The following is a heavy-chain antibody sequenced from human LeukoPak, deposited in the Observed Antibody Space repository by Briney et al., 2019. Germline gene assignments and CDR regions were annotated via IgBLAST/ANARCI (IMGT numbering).Heavy chain of an antibody. CDR2: ISGSGGST. J-gene: IGHJ1*01. CDR1: GFTFSDYY. Sequence: GGSLRLSCAASGFTFSDYYMSWIRQAPGKGLEWFSAISGSGGSTYYADSVKGRFTISRDNSKNTLYLQMNSLRAEDTAVYYCAKLPSSSWYIQYFQHWGQGTLVTVTS. V-gene: IGHV3-23*01. D-gene: IGHD6-13*01. CDR3: AKLPSSSWYIQYFQH.